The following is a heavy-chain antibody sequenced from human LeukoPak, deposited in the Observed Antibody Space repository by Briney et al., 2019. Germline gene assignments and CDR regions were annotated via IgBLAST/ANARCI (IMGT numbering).Heavy chain of an antibody. CDR1: GFTSSSYA. CDR2: ISSSGGST. CDR3: ARGRSYGDSPPPSS. Sequence: GGSLRLSCAASGFTSSSYAMHWVRQAPGKGLEYVSSISSSGGSTYYANSVKGRFTISRDNSKNTLYLQMGSLRAEDMAVYYCARGRSYGDSPPPSSWGQGTLVTVSS. D-gene: IGHD4-17*01. J-gene: IGHJ4*02. V-gene: IGHV3-64*01.